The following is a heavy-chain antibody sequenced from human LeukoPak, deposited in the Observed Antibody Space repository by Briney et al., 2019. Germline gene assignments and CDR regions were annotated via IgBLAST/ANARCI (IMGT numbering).Heavy chain of an antibody. J-gene: IGHJ4*02. CDR2: IYYSGST. V-gene: IGHV4-59*01. D-gene: IGHD3-22*01. Sequence: SETLSLTCTVSSGSISSYYWSWIRQPPGKGLEWIGYIYYSGSTNYNPSLKSRVTISVDTSKNQFSLKLSSVTAADTAVYYCARGGYYDSSGWDYFDYWGQGTLVTVSS. CDR3: ARGGYYDSSGWDYFDY. CDR1: SGSISSYY.